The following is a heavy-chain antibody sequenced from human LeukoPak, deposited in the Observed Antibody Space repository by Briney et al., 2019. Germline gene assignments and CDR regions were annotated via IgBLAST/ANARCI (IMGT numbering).Heavy chain of an antibody. V-gene: IGHV3-11*01. CDR2: ITSSGDTI. Sequence: PGGSLRLSCAASGFTFRDFYMIWVRQAPGKGLQWLTYITSSGDTIYYADSAKGRFTVSRDNARNSLYLQMKSLSAEDTAVYYCVREGASGTAFDTWGLGTMVTVSS. CDR1: GFTFRDFY. CDR3: VREGASGTAFDT. J-gene: IGHJ3*02. D-gene: IGHD1-26*01.